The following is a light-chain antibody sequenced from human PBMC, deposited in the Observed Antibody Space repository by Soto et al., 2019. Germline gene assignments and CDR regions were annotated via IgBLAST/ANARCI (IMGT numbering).Light chain of an antibody. Sequence: DIQMSQSPSSLSASVGDRVTITCRASQGISSYLAWYQQKPGKAPKLLIYAASTLQSGVPSRFSGSGSGTDFTLTINSLQPEDFATYYCQQLNSYPITCGQGTRLEIK. CDR1: QGISSY. CDR3: QQLNSYPIT. V-gene: IGKV1-9*01. CDR2: AAS. J-gene: IGKJ5*01.